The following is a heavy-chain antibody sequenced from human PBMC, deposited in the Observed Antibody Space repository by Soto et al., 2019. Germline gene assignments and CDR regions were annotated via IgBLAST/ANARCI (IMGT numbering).Heavy chain of an antibody. V-gene: IGHV3-48*02. CDR2: ISSSSSTI. CDR1: GFTFSSYS. CDR3: ARDNLRPFSSGYSGSTYYYYGMDV. J-gene: IGHJ6*02. D-gene: IGHD6-19*01. Sequence: EVQLVESGGGLVQPGGSLRLSCAASGFTFSSYSMNWVRQAPGKGLEWVSYISSSSSTIYYADSVKGRFTIYRDNAKNSLYLQMNSLRDEDTAVYYCARDNLRPFSSGYSGSTYYYYGMDVWGQGTTVTVSS.